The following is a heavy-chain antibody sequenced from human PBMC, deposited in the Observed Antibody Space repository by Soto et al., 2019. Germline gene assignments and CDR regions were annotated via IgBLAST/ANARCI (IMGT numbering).Heavy chain of an antibody. J-gene: IGHJ4*02. Sequence: GGSLRLYCAASGFTFDDYAMHWVRQAPGKGLEWVSGISWNSGSIGYADSVKGRFTISRDNSKNTLYLQMNSLRAEDTAVYYCASYGSGSYPYFDYWGQGTLVTVSS. CDR3: ASYGSGSYPYFDY. CDR1: GFTFDDYA. V-gene: IGHV3-9*01. CDR2: ISWNSGSI. D-gene: IGHD3-10*01.